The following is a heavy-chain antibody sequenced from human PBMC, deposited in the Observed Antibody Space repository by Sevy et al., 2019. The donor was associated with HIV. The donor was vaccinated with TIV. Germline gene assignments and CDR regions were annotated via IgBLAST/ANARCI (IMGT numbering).Heavy chain of an antibody. V-gene: IGHV3-53*01. CDR1: GFTVSTNY. CDR3: ARRSIEDAFDL. Sequence: GGSLRLSFAGSGFTVSTNYMAFFRQAPGKGLGWISFLFYAGDTYYADSVKGRFTISRDNSRNTLFLQMNSLRAEDTAFYFCARRSIEDAFDLWGQGTLVTVSS. J-gene: IGHJ3*01. CDR2: LFYAGDT.